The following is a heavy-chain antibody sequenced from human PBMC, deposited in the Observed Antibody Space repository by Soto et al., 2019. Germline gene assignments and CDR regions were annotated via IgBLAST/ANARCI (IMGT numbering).Heavy chain of an antibody. D-gene: IGHD4-4*01. Sequence: SQTLSLTCAISGDSVSNNSAAWNSIRQSPSRGLEWLGRTYYRSKWYSDYAVSVKSRITINPDTSKNQFSLRLNSVTPEDTAVYYCARVTETEPFDYYYYYGMDVWGQGTTVTVSS. CDR2: TYYRSKWYS. CDR1: GDSVSNNSAA. J-gene: IGHJ6*02. V-gene: IGHV6-1*01. CDR3: ARVTETEPFDYYYYYGMDV.